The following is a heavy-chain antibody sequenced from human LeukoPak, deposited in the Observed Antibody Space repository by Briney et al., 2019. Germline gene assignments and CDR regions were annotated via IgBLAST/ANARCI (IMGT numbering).Heavy chain of an antibody. V-gene: IGHV3-21*01. J-gene: IGHJ4*02. CDR2: ISSSSYI. Sequence: PGGSLRLSCAASGFTFSSYSMNWVRQAPGKGLEWVSSISSSSYIYYADSVMGRFTISRDNAKNSLYLQMNSLRAEDTAVYYCARARGPQVFDYWGQGTLVTVSS. CDR3: ARARGPQVFDY. CDR1: GFTFSSYS.